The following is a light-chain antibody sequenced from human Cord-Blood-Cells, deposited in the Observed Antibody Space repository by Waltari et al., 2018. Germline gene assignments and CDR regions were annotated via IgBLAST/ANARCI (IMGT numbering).Light chain of an antibody. CDR2: DVS. CDR1: SSDVGGYNY. CDR3: CSYAGSYTFHVV. J-gene: IGLJ2*01. V-gene: IGLV2-11*01. Sequence: QSALTQPRSVSGSPGQSVTISCTGTSSDVGGYNYVSWYQQHPGKDPKLMIYDVSKRPSGVPDRFSGSKSGNTASLTISGLQAEDEADYYCCSYAGSYTFHVVFGGGTKLTVL.